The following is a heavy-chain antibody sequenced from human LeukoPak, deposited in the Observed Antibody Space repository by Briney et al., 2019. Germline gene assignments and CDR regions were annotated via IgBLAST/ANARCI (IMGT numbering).Heavy chain of an antibody. CDR3: VRMAGERDY. D-gene: IGHD1-1*01. J-gene: IGHJ4*02. CDR1: GGSFSGYY. Sequence: SETLSLTCAVYGGSFSGYYWSWIRQPPGKGLEWIGEINHSGSTNYNPSLKSRVTISVDTSKNQFSLKLSSVTAADTAVYYCVRMAGERDYWGQGTLVTVSS. CDR2: INHSGST. V-gene: IGHV4-34*01.